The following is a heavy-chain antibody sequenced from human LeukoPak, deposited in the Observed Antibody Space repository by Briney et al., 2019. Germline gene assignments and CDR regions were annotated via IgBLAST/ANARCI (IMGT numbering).Heavy chain of an antibody. CDR2: INHSGST. J-gene: IGHJ4*02. Sequence: SETLSLTCAVYGGSFSGYYWSWIRQPPGKGLEWIGEINHSGSTNYNPSLKSRVTISVDTSKNQFSLKLSCVTAADTAVHSCLSGSPAYCGGDCPQEFDFDYWGQGTLVTVSS. CDR3: LSGSPAYCGGDCPQEFDFDY. CDR1: GGSFSGYY. D-gene: IGHD2-21*01. V-gene: IGHV4-34*01.